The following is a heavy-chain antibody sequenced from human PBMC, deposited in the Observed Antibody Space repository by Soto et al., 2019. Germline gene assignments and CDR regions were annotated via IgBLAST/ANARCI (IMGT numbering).Heavy chain of an antibody. CDR1: GFTFSSYA. D-gene: IGHD3-22*01. CDR3: ARADYYDSSGYEDY. CDR2: ISYDGSNK. V-gene: IGHV3-30-3*01. Sequence: QVKLVESGGGVVQPGRSLRLSCAASGFTFSSYAMHWVRQAPGKGLEWVAVISYDGSNKYYADSVKGRFTISRDNSKNTLYLQMNSLRAEDTAVYYCARADYYDSSGYEDYWGQGTLVTVSS. J-gene: IGHJ4*02.